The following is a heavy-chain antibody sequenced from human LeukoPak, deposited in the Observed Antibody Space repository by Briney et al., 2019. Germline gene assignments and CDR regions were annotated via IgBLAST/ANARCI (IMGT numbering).Heavy chain of an antibody. CDR3: ARVQGVCSTSTWHVANADV. D-gene: IGHD3-10*01. J-gene: IGHJ6*01. CDR2: ISSRGTTI. CDR1: GFTFSDYS. Sequence: GGSLRLSCAASGFTFSDYSRNWVRQPPGKGLEWVSYISSRGTTIFYPDSVRGRFTISTENDRNSVFLQMSGLRDEHTATYYCARVQGVCSTSTWHVANADVWEKGTTVSVS. V-gene: IGHV3-48*02.